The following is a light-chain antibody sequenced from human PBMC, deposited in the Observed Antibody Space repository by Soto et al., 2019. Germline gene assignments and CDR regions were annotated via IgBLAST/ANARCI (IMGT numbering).Light chain of an antibody. CDR1: SSDIGTYNA. V-gene: IGLV2-11*01. CDR3: LSYAGNYIYV. J-gene: IGLJ1*01. CDR2: DVT. Sequence: QSVLTQPRSVSGSPGQSVTISCTGTSSDIGTYNAVSWYQQNPGKAPKLMIFDVTKRPSGVPDRFSGSKSGNTASLTISGLQAEDEADYYCLSYAGNYIYVFGTGTKVTVL.